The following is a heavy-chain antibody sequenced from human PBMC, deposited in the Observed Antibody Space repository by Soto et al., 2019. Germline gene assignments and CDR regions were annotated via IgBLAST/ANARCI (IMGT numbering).Heavy chain of an antibody. CDR2: IYYSGST. D-gene: IGHD3-22*01. CDR3: ARGGSFYYDSSGYYNWFDP. V-gene: IGHV4-59*01. CDR1: GGSISSYY. J-gene: IGHJ5*02. Sequence: QVQLQESGPGLVKPSETLSLTCTVSGGSISSYYWSWIRQPPGKGLEWIGYIYYSGSTNYNPSLKSRVSISVDTSKNQFSLKLSSVTAADTAVYYCARGGSFYYDSSGYYNWFDPWGQGTLVTVSS.